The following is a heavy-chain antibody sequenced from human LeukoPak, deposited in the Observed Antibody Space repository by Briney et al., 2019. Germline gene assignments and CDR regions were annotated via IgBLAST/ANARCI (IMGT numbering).Heavy chain of an antibody. J-gene: IGHJ4*02. CDR2: IRYDGNNK. CDR3: ARDTSGWYDY. D-gene: IGHD6-19*01. Sequence: GGSLRLSCAASGFTFSSYGIHWVRQAPGKGLEWVAFIRYDGNNKYYADSVKGQFTISRDNSKNSLYLQMNSLRAEDTAVYYCARDTSGWYDYWGQGTLVTVSS. V-gene: IGHV3-30*02. CDR1: GFTFSSYG.